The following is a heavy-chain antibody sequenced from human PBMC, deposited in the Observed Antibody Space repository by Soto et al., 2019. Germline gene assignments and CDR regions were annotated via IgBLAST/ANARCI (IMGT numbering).Heavy chain of an antibody. CDR2: ISSNGGTT. CDR3: VRGVSGNYDY. Sequence: EVQLAESGGGMVQPGGSPRLSCVASGFTFSSYDMHWVRQAPGKGLEYVSSISSNGGTTYYGNSVKGRFTISRDNYKNTLYLQMGSLRAEDMAVYYCVRGVSGNYDYWGQGTLVTVSS. CDR1: GFTFSSYD. J-gene: IGHJ4*02. V-gene: IGHV3-64*01. D-gene: IGHD1-7*01.